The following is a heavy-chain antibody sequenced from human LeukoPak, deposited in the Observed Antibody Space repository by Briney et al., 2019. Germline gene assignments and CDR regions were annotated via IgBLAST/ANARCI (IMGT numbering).Heavy chain of an antibody. V-gene: IGHV3-66*01. D-gene: IGHD6-19*01. CDR3: ARERRQWQPFDI. CDR2: MYIGGST. CDR1: GFSVSRNY. J-gene: IGHJ3*02. Sequence: GGSLRLSCAASGFSVSRNYMNWVRQAPGKGLEWVSVMYIGGSTYYADSVKGRFTISRDNTDNSLFLQMSSLRAEDTAVYYCARERRQWQPFDIWGQGTMVTVSS.